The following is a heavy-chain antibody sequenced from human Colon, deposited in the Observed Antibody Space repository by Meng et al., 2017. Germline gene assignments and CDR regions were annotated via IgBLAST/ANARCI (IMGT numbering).Heavy chain of an antibody. J-gene: IGHJ5*02. CDR1: GDSVGSGDSY. D-gene: IGHD3-9*01. Sequence: LPLEESGPGRGKPSEPLSTTCTASGDSVGSGDSYWAWFRQTPGKGMEWIGRMNFSGTNYHNPSLKSRVTISIDTSKNQFSLKLSSVTAADTAVYYCAKSNALTGMSWGQGTLVTVSS. CDR3: AKSNALTGMS. V-gene: IGHV4-39*07. CDR2: MNFSGTN.